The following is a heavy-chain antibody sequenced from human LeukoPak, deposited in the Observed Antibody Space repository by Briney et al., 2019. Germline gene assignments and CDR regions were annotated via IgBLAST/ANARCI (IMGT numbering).Heavy chain of an antibody. D-gene: IGHD3-10*02. CDR1: GFTFSSYG. V-gene: IGHV3-23*01. CDR3: AELGITMIGGV. CDR2: ISGSGGST. J-gene: IGHJ6*04. Sequence: GESLRLSCAASGFTFSSYGMSWVRQAPGKGLEWVSGISGSGGSTNYADSVKGRFTISRDNAKNSLYLQMNSLRAEDTAVYYCAELGITMIGGVWGKGTTVTISS.